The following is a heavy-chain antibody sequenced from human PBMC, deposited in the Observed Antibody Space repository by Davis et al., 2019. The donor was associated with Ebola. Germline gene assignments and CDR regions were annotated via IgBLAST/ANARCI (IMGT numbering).Heavy chain of an antibody. Sequence: GESLKISCKASGYSFTDYWIAWVRRTPGKGLEWMGIIYPGDSDTRYNPSFEGQVTISVDKSSRTAYLQWSSLRASDTALYYCARQEGLYYYIDVWGTGTTVTVSS. CDR2: IYPGDSDT. CDR1: GYSFTDYW. V-gene: IGHV5-51*01. D-gene: IGHD3/OR15-3a*01. CDR3: ARQEGLYYYIDV. J-gene: IGHJ6*03.